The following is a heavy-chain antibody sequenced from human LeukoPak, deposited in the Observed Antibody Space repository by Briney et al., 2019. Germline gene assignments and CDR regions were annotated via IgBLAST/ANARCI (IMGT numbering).Heavy chain of an antibody. CDR1: GGSISSSSYY. Sequence: SETLSLTCTVSGGSISSSSYYWGWIRQPPGKGLEWIGSIYYSGSTYYNPSLKSRVTISVDTSRNQFSLKLSSVTAADTAVYYCARDRIESGAFDIWGQGTMVTVSS. V-gene: IGHV4-39*07. J-gene: IGHJ3*02. D-gene: IGHD3-3*01. CDR2: IYYSGST. CDR3: ARDRIESGAFDI.